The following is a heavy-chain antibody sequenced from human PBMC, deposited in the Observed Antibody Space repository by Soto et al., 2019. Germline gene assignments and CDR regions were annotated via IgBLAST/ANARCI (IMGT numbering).Heavy chain of an antibody. V-gene: IGHV3-11*01. D-gene: IGHD2-15*01. CDR3: ARVRSTPYNVVVVAATLDY. Sequence: PGGSLRLSCAASGFTFSDYYMSWIRQAPGKGLEWVSYISSSGSTIYYADSVKGRFTISRDNAKNSLYLQMNSLRAEDTAVYYCARVRSTPYNVVVVAATLDYWGQGTLVTVSS. CDR1: GFTFSDYY. CDR2: ISSSGSTI. J-gene: IGHJ4*02.